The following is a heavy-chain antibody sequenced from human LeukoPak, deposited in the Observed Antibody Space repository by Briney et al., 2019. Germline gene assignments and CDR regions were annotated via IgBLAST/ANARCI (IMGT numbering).Heavy chain of an antibody. D-gene: IGHD2-15*01. Sequence: GGSLRLSCAASGFTFSTYWMHWVRQAPGKGLVWVSHINSDGSRTTSAASVKGRFTVSRANAKNTLSLQMNRWRVEDTAVIFFAGEGHCAVGGFDIWGQGTMVTVSS. V-gene: IGHV3-74*01. CDR3: AGEGHCAVGGFDI. CDR1: GFTFSTYW. J-gene: IGHJ3*02. CDR2: INSDGSRT.